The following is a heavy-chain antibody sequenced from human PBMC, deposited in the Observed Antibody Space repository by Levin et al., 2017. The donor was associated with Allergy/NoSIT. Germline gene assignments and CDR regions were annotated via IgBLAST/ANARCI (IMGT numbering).Heavy chain of an antibody. D-gene: IGHD6-19*01. Sequence: SETLSLTCTVSGGSVSSGSYYWSWIRQPPGKGLEWIGYIYYSGSTNYNPSLKSRVTISVDTSKNQFSLKLSSVTAADTAVYYCATVGRSSGYIDYWGQGTLVTVSS. CDR1: GGSVSSGSYY. CDR2: IYYSGST. J-gene: IGHJ4*02. CDR3: ATVGRSSGYIDY. V-gene: IGHV4-61*01.